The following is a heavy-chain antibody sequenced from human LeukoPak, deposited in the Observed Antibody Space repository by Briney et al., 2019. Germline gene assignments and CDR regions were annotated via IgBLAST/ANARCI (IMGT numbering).Heavy chain of an antibody. CDR2: ISSSSSYI. J-gene: IGHJ3*02. V-gene: IGHV3-21*01. D-gene: IGHD5-12*01. CDR3: ARSGRGYDDAFDI. CDR1: GFTFSSYS. Sequence: GGSLRLSCAASGFTFSSYSLNWVRQAPGKGLEWVSSISSSSSYIYYADSVKGRFTISRDNAKNSLYLQMNSLRAEDTAAYYCARSGRGYDDAFDIWGQGTMVTVSS.